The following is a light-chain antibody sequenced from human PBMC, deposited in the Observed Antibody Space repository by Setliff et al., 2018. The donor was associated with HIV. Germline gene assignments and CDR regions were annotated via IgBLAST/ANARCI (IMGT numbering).Light chain of an antibody. J-gene: IGLJ1*01. Sequence: QSVLTQPASLSGSPGQSITISCTGTSSDVGGYDYVSWYQHHPVKAPKLMIYDVHYRPSGVSNRFSGSKSGNTASLTISGLQADDEADYYCSSYTSSSSYVFGAGTKVTVL. CDR3: SSYTSSSSYV. V-gene: IGLV2-14*03. CDR2: DVH. CDR1: SSDVGGYDY.